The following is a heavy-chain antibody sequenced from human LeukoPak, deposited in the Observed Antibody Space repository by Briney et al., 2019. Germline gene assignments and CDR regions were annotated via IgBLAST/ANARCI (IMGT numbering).Heavy chain of an antibody. D-gene: IGHD1-26*01. V-gene: IGHV4-59*01. J-gene: IGHJ6*02. Sequence: SETLSLTCSVSDGSINSYYWNWIRRPPGKGLEWIRYIYYNGNTNYSPSLKSRVTMSVDTSKNLFSLKVSSVTAADTAVYYCARGRSNYYGMDVWGQGTTVTVSS. CDR1: DGSINSYY. CDR3: ARGRSNYYGMDV. CDR2: IYYNGNT.